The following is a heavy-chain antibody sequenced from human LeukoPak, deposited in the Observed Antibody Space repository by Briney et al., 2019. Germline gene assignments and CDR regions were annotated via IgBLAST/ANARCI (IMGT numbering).Heavy chain of an antibody. J-gene: IGHJ4*02. V-gene: IGHV4-59*01. CDR1: GGSISSYY. CDR3: ARGQQDSISGFDY. Sequence: PSETPSLTFTVSGGSISSYYWSWIRQPPGKGLGWIGYIYYSGSTNYNPSLKSRVTISVDTSKNQFSLKLSSVTAADTAVYYCARGQQDSISGFDYWGQGTLVTVSS. D-gene: IGHD3-22*01. CDR2: IYYSGST.